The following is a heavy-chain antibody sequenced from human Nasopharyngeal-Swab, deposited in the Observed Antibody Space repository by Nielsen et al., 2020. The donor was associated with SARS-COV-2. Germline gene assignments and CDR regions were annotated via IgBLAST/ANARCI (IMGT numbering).Heavy chain of an antibody. Sequence: LSLTCAASGFTFSSYGMHWVRQAPGKGLEWVAVISYDGSNKYYADSVKGRFTFSRDNSKNTLYLQMNSLRAEDTAVYYCAKGGGTTGTVGLDIWGQGTMVTVSS. D-gene: IGHD1-1*01. CDR2: ISYDGSNK. J-gene: IGHJ3*02. CDR1: GFTFSSYG. CDR3: AKGGGTTGTVGLDI. V-gene: IGHV3-30*18.